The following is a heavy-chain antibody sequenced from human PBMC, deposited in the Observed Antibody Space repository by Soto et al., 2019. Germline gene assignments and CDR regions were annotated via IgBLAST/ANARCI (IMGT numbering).Heavy chain of an antibody. CDR2: ISKSADVT. V-gene: IGHV3-23*01. J-gene: IGHJ4*02. Sequence: EVQLLESGGALVQPGGSLRLSCAASGFTFSNYAMNWVRQAPGKGLEWVSTISKSADVTYYADSVKGRLAISRDNSKNPVYLQMNSLRAEDTAVYYCTKANGAGMTDYWGQGTLVTVSS. CDR3: TKANGAGMTDY. D-gene: IGHD3-16*01. CDR1: GFTFSNYA.